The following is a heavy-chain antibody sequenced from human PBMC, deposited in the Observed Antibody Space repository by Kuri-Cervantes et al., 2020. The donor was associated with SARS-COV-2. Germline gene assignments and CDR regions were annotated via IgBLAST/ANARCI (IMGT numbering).Heavy chain of an antibody. V-gene: IGHV3-30*18. Sequence: GESLKISCASSGFTFSSDVMHWVRQAPGKGLEWVAVISYDGSNKCYADSVKGRFTISRDNSKNTLYLQMNSLRAEDTAVYYCAKDLRLLWFGELLYWGQGTLVTVSS. CDR3: AKDLRLLWFGELLY. D-gene: IGHD3-10*01. CDR2: ISYDGSNK. CDR1: GFTFSSDV. J-gene: IGHJ4*02.